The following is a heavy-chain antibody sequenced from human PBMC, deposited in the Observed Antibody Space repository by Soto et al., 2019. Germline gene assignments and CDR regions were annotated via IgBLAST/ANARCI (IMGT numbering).Heavy chain of an antibody. CDR1: GGSFSGYY. CDR3: ARARYSGSYYNAFDI. CDR2: INHSGST. D-gene: IGHD1-26*01. J-gene: IGHJ3*02. V-gene: IGHV4-34*01. Sequence: SETLSLTCAVYGGSFSGYYWSWIRQPPGKGLEWIGEINHSGSTNYNPSLKSRVTISVDTSKNQFSLKLSSVTAADAAVYYCARARYSGSYYNAFDIWGQGTMVTV.